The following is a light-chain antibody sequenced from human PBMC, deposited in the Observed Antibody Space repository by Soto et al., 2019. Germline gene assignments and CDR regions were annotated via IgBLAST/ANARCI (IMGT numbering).Light chain of an antibody. V-gene: IGKV3-20*01. CDR3: QQYYTSPPT. CDR2: GVS. CDR1: QSVSSNY. Sequence: EVVLTQSPGTLSLSPGERATLSCRASQSVSSNYLAWYQQKPGQAPRLLIYGVSTRATGIPDRFSGSGSGTGFSLTISRLEPEDFAMYYCQQYYTSPPTFGGGTKVEIK. J-gene: IGKJ4*01.